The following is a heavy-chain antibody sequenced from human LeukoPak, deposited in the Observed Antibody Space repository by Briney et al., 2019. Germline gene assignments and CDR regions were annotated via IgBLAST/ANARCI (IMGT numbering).Heavy chain of an antibody. CDR3: ANGGWNIVVGPPGSVKFQH. Sequence: GGSLRLSCAASGFTFSDYYMSWIRLAPGEGLEWVSYIGSSGSSIYYADSVKSRSTTSRDNSKNTLYLKMNSLRAEDTAVHHCANGGWNIVVGPPGSVKFQHWGQGTLVTVYS. CDR1: GFTFSDYY. V-gene: IGHV3-11*01. J-gene: IGHJ1*01. D-gene: IGHD3-22*01. CDR2: IGSSGSSI.